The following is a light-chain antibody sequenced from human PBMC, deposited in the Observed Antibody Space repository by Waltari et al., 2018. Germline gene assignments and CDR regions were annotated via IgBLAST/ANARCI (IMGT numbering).Light chain of an antibody. CDR1: QEISSY. Sequence: DIQLTQSPSFLSASVGDRVTITCRASQEISSYLAWYQQKPGKAPKLLIYAASTLQSGVPSRFSGSGSGTEFTLTISSLQPEDFATYYCQQLNSYPSITFGQGTRLEIK. CDR2: AAS. J-gene: IGKJ5*01. V-gene: IGKV1-9*01. CDR3: QQLNSYPSIT.